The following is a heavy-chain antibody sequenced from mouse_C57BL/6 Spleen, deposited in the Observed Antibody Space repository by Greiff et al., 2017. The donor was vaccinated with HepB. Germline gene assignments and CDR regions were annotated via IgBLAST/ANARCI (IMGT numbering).Heavy chain of an antibody. V-gene: IGHV5-4*03. CDR2: ISDGGSYT. D-gene: IGHD1-1*01. CDR1: GFTFSSYA. CDR3: AGYYGSSYEGFAY. Sequence: EVKVVESGGGLVKPGGSLKLSCAASGFTFSSYAMSWVRQTPEKRLEWVATISDGGSYTYYPDNVKGRFTISRDNAKNNLYLQMSHLKSEDTAMYYCAGYYGSSYEGFAYWGQGTLVTVSA. J-gene: IGHJ3*01.